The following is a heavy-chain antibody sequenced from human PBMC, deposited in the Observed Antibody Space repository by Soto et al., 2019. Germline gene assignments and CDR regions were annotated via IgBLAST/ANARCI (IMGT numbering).Heavy chain of an antibody. CDR2: IRGDGGAT. J-gene: IGHJ3*01. D-gene: IGHD2-21*01. CDR1: GFSVSDYD. Sequence: EVQLLESGGGLVQPGGFLRLTCAASGFSVSDYDMGWVRQAPGKGLEWVSLIRGDGGATYYAASVEGRLTTSRDTSENTGYLDMNYLRAEDTALYYCAKDRRGGEYPAFDLGGQGTMVTVSS. V-gene: IGHV3-23*01. CDR3: AKDRRGGEYPAFDL.